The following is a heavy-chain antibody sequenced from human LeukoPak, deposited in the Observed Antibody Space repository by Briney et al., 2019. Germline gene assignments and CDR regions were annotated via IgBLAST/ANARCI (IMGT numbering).Heavy chain of an antibody. CDR1: GFTFSSYG. J-gene: IGHJ3*02. Sequence: GGTLRLSCAASGFTFSSYGMHWVRQAPDKGLEWVAFIRYDGSRKYYADSVKGRFTISRDNSKNTLYLQMNSLRAEDTAMYYCAKVSLNMVNDAFDIWGQGTMVSVSS. V-gene: IGHV3-30*02. CDR3: AKVSLNMVNDAFDI. CDR2: IRYDGSRK. D-gene: IGHD4/OR15-4a*01.